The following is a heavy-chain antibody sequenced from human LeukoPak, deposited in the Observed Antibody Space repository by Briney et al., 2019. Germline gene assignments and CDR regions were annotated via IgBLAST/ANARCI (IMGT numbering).Heavy chain of an antibody. D-gene: IGHD3-9*01. Sequence: GGSLRLSCAGSGFIFSDYTMNWVRQTPGKGLEWVSAISGSGGSTYYANSVKGRFTISRDNSKNTLYLQMNSLRAEDTAVYYCAKRHFDWSEYYFDYWGQGTLVTVSS. CDR3: AKRHFDWSEYYFDY. CDR1: GFIFSDYT. V-gene: IGHV3-23*01. CDR2: ISGSGGST. J-gene: IGHJ4*02.